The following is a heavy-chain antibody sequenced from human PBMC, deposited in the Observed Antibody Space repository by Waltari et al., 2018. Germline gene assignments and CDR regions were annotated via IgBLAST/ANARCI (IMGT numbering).Heavy chain of an antibody. CDR2: IFHTGST. CDR3: ARVPKNCGGVSCYGNTVYYFDY. V-gene: IGHV4-38-2*01. J-gene: IGHJ4*02. Sequence: QVQLQESSPGLVKPSETLSLTCAVSGYSISSGYYWGWIRQPPGKGLEWIGSIFHTGSTYYNPSLKSRDTMSVDTSKNQFSLKLTSVTAAHTAVYYCARVPKNCGGVSCYGNTVYYFDYWGQGTLVTVSS. CDR1: GYSISSGYY. D-gene: IGHD2-15*01.